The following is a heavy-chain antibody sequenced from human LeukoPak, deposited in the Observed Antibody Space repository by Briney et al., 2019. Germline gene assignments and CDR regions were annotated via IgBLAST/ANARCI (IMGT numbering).Heavy chain of an antibody. Sequence: SETLSLTCAVYGGSFSGYYWSWIRQPPGKGLEWIGEINHSGSTNYNPSLKSRVTISVDTSKNQFSLKLSSVTAADTAVYYCARSVEGYCSGGSCYSYYYMDVWGKGTTVTVSS. V-gene: IGHV4-34*01. D-gene: IGHD2-15*01. CDR1: GGSFSGYY. J-gene: IGHJ6*03. CDR3: ARSVEGYCSGGSCYSYYYMDV. CDR2: INHSGST.